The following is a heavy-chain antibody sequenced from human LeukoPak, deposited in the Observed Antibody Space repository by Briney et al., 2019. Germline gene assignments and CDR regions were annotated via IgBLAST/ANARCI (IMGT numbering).Heavy chain of an antibody. CDR2: IYHSEST. V-gene: IGHV4-4*02. J-gene: IGHJ4*02. CDR1: GGSISSSNW. D-gene: IGHD6-19*01. CDR3: ARTVYRSGWVCVY. Sequence: SGTLSLTCAVSGGSISSSNWWSWVRQPPGKGLEWIGEIYHSESTNYNPSLKSRVTISVDKSKNQFSLKLSSVTAADTAVYYCARTVYRSGWVCVYWGQGTLVTVSS.